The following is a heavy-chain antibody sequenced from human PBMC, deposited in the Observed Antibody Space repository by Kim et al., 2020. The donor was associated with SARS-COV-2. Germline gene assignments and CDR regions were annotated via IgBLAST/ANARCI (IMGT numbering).Heavy chain of an antibody. J-gene: IGHJ5*02. D-gene: IGHD3-10*01. CDR2: IIPIFGTA. Sequence: SVKVSCKASGGTFSSYAISWVRQAPGQGLEWMGGIIPIFGTANYAQKFQGRVTITADESTSTAYMELSSLRSEDTAVYYCARGELLWFGELNSWFDPWGQGTLVTVSS. V-gene: IGHV1-69*13. CDR1: GGTFSSYA. CDR3: ARGELLWFGELNSWFDP.